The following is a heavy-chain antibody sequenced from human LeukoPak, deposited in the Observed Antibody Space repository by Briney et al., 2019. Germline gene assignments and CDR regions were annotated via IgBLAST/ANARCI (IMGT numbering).Heavy chain of an antibody. V-gene: IGHV1-2*02. CDR2: INPNSGVT. CDR1: GYTFTGYY. CDR3: ARLSTPNLYYFDY. Sequence: ASVRLSCKASGYTFTGYYMHWVRQAPGQGLEWMGWINPNSGVTYYPQKFQGRVSMTRDTSISTAYMEVSRLRSDDSALYYCARLSTPNLYYFDYWGQGTLVSATS. D-gene: IGHD3-16*02. J-gene: IGHJ4*02.